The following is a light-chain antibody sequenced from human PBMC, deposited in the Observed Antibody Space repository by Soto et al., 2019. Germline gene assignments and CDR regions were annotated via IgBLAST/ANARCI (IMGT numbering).Light chain of an antibody. CDR3: SSYTSSSTVV. CDR1: SSDVGGYKY. Sequence: QSVLTQPASVSGSPGQSITISCTGTSSDVGGYKYVSWYQQHPGKAPKVMIYEVSNRPSGVSNRFSGSNSGNTASLTISGLQAEDEADYYCSSYTSSSTVVFGGGTKVTVL. CDR2: EVS. V-gene: IGLV2-14*01. J-gene: IGLJ2*01.